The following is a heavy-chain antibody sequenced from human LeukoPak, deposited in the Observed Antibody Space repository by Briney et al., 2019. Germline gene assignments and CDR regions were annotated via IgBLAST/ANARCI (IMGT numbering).Heavy chain of an antibody. J-gene: IGHJ6*03. CDR1: GGSFSGYY. CDR2: INHSGST. Sequence: PSETLSLTCAVYGGSFSGYYWSWIRQPPGKGLEWIGEINHSGSTNYNPSLKSRVTISVDTSKNQFSLKLSSVTAADTAVYYCAGDIAAAGTRGFYYYYYYMDVWGKGTTVTISS. D-gene: IGHD6-13*01. CDR3: AGDIAAAGTRGFYYYYYYMDV. V-gene: IGHV4-34*01.